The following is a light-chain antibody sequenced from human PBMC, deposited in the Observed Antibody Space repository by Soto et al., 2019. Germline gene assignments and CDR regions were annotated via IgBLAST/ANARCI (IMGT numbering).Light chain of an antibody. V-gene: IGKV3-20*01. J-gene: IGKJ2*01. CDR1: QSVSSSY. Sequence: EIVSTQSPATLSLSPGERATLSCRASQSVSSSYLAWYQQKPGQAPSLLIYGASSRATGIPARFSGSGSGTDLTLTISGLEPEDFAVYYCQQYGSAPYTFGQGTPLEIK. CDR2: GAS. CDR3: QQYGSAPYT.